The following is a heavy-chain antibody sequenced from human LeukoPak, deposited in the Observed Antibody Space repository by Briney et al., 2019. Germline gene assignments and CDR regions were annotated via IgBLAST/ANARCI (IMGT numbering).Heavy chain of an antibody. D-gene: IGHD2-2*02. CDR2: MNPNSGKT. CDR1: GYPFTSYD. J-gene: IGHJ6*03. V-gene: IGHV1-8*03. CDR3: ARGTTAPPVDIVVVPAAIRLRYYYYMDV. Sequence: AASVKVSCKASGYPFTSYDINWVRQAAGQGPEWMGWMNPNSGKTDYAQRFQGRVTITADESTSTAYMELSSLRSEDTAVYYCARGTTAPPVDIVVVPAAIRLRYYYYMDVWGKGTTVTVSS.